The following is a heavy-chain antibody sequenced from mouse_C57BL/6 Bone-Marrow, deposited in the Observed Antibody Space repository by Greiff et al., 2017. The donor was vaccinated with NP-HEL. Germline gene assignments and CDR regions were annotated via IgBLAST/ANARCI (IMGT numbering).Heavy chain of an antibody. CDR3: ATYGSSYWYFDV. CDR2: IHPNSGST. V-gene: IGHV1-64*01. CDR1: GYTFTSYW. Sequence: QVQLQQPGAELVEPGASVKLSCKASGYTFTSYWMHWVKQRPGQGLEWIGMIHPNSGSTNYNEKFKSKATLTVDKSSSTAYMQLSSLTSEDSAVYYCATYGSSYWYFDVWGTGTTVTVSS. D-gene: IGHD1-1*01. J-gene: IGHJ1*03.